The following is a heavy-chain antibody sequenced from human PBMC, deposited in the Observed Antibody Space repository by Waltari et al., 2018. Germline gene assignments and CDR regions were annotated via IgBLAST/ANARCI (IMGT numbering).Heavy chain of an antibody. J-gene: IGHJ4*01. D-gene: IGHD3-10*01. Sequence: EGQLVASGGGLVQPGGSLGLAGAVSAFCVNDTYMAWVRQAPGEPLEWVSLIYAVGSTYYAASVNGRFTILRDKSRNILSLHMGSVRVEDTALYYCAGGHGEFLNYWGHGTLVTVSS. CDR2: IYAVGST. CDR1: AFCVNDTY. CDR3: AGGHGEFLNY. V-gene: IGHV3-53*01.